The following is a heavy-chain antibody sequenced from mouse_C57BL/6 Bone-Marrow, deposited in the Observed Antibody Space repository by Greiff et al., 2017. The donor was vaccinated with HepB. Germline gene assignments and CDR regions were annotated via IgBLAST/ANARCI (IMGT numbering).Heavy chain of an antibody. V-gene: IGHV1-47*01. Sequence: VQLQESGAELVKPGASVKMSCKASGYTFTTYPIEWMKQNHGKSLEWIGNFHPYNDDTKYNEKFKGKATLTVEKSSSTVYLELSRLTSDDSAVYYCARKDYDAPYAMDYWGQGTSVTVSS. CDR3: ARKDYDAPYAMDY. D-gene: IGHD2-4*01. CDR1: GYTFTTYP. J-gene: IGHJ4*01. CDR2: FHPYNDDT.